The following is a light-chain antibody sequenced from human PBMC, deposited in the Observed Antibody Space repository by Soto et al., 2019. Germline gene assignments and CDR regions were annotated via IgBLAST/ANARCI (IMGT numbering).Light chain of an antibody. CDR3: QSFDRSLSGVV. J-gene: IGLJ3*02. Sequence: QYVLTQPPSVSGAPGQRVTISCTGNTSNIGSVYDVHWYQQLPGAAPKLLIYMNNNRPSGVPDRFSGSKSGASASLAITGLQAEDEADYFCQSFDRSLSGVVFGGGTKLTVL. V-gene: IGLV1-40*01. CDR2: MNN. CDR1: TSNIGSVYD.